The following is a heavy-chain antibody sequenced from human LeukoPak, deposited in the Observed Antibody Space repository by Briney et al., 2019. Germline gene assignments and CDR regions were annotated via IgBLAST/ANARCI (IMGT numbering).Heavy chain of an antibody. D-gene: IGHD2-21*02. Sequence: PSETLSLTCTVSGGSISSSSYYWGWIRQPPGKGLEWIGNIYYSGSTYYNPSLKSRVTISVDTSKKQSPLKLSSVTAADTAVYYCATYYCGGDCYSGYFDYWGQGTLVTASS. V-gene: IGHV4-39*01. J-gene: IGHJ4*02. CDR3: ATYYCGGDCYSGYFDY. CDR2: IYYSGST. CDR1: GGSISSSSYY.